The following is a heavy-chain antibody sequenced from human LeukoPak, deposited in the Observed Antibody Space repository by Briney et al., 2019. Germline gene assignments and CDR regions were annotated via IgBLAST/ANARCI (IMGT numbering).Heavy chain of an antibody. CDR2: VDHTGST. CDR1: GGSISSYY. V-gene: IGHV4-59*01. Sequence: SETLSLTCTVSGGSISSYYWTWIRQPPGKGLEWIGYVDHTGSTNFNPSLNGRVSISRDTTKNLFSLRLRSVTAADTAVYFCARGRVSSSTWYSTYYYYFYMDLWGKGTTVTVSS. J-gene: IGHJ6*03. CDR3: ARGRVSSSTWYSTYYYYFYMDL. D-gene: IGHD6-13*01.